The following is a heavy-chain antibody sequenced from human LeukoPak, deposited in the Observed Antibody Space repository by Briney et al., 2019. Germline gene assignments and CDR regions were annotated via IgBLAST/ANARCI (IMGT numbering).Heavy chain of an antibody. CDR1: GFTFSNYW. V-gene: IGHV3-7*01. Sequence: PRRSLRLSCAASGFTFSNYWMSWVRQAPGKGLELVANIKQDRREKYYVDSVKGRFTISRENAKNSLYLQMSSLRAEDTAVFYCARESPITMIVNWGQGTLVTVSS. CDR3: ARESPITMIVN. D-gene: IGHD3-22*01. CDR2: IKQDRREK. J-gene: IGHJ4*02.